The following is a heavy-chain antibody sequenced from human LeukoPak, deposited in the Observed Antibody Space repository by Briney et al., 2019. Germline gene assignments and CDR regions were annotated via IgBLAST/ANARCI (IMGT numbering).Heavy chain of an antibody. CDR3: ARDFGGNHWYNWFDP. J-gene: IGHJ5*02. D-gene: IGHD2-8*02. CDR2: ISYDGTNY. Sequence: GGSLRLSCAASGFTFSSYSMNWVRQAPGKGLEWVAMISYDGTNYRYTDSVKGRFTISRDNSKNTLYLQMNSLRPEDTAVYYCARDFGGNHWYNWFDPWGQGTLVTVSS. V-gene: IGHV3-30*03. CDR1: GFTFSSYS.